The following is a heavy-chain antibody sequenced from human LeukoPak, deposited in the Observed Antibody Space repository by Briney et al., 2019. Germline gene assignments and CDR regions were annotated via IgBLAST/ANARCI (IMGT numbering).Heavy chain of an antibody. CDR2: IWYDGSNK. CDR3: ARDQPAALGNYYYYGMDV. Sequence: SLRLSCAASGFTFSSYGMHWVRQAPGKGLEWVAVIWYDGSNKYYADSVKGRFTISRDNSKNTLYLQMNSLRAEDTAVYYCARDQPAALGNYYYYGMDVWGKGTTVTVSS. CDR1: GFTFSSYG. V-gene: IGHV3-33*01. D-gene: IGHD2-2*01. J-gene: IGHJ6*04.